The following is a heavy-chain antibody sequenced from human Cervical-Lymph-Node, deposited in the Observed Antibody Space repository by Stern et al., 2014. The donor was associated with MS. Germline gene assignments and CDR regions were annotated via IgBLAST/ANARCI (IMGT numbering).Heavy chain of an antibody. J-gene: IGHJ6*02. V-gene: IGHV4-61*08. Sequence: QVQLQESGPGLVRPSETLSLTCTASGDSVSSEDYYWSWIRQSPGKDLEWIGYIYYRGRPNYNPSLKSRLTISNDTSKNQFSLKRISVTAADTAVYYCARSGYYGIDVWGQGTTVIVSS. CDR2: IYYRGRP. D-gene: IGHD1-26*01. CDR3: ARSGYYGIDV. CDR1: GDSVSSEDYY.